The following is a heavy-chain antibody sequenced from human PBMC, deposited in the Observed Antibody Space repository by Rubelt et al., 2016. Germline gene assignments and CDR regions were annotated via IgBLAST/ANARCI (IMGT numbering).Heavy chain of an antibody. V-gene: IGHV4-39*01. CDR2: ISYSGNT. D-gene: IGHD5-24*01. J-gene: IGHJ6*02. CDR3: ARHRDGPACYYVYGVEV. CDR1: GGSISDNYYY. Sequence: QLQLQESGPGLVKPSETLSLTCTVSGGSISDNYYYWGWIRQPPGKELERIGSISYSGNTYYKPSLKSRVTMSVDTSKNHFSRRRTSCTAADMAVDYCARHRDGPACYYVYGVEVLGQGTTVSVSS.